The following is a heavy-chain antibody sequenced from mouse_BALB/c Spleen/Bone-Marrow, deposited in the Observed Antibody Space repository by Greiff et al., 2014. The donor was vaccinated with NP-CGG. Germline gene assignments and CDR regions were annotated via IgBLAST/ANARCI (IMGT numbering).Heavy chain of an antibody. D-gene: IGHD2-10*02. V-gene: IGHV5-4*02. J-gene: IGHJ4*01. Sequence: DVQLQESGGGLVKPGGSLKLSCAASGFTFSDYYMCWIRQTPEKRLEWVATISDGGSYTYYPDSVKGRFTISRDNAKNSLYLQMSSLKSEDTAMYYCARSGERYGAMDYWGQGTSVTVSS. CDR2: ISDGGSYT. CDR3: ARSGERYGAMDY. CDR1: GFTFSDYY.